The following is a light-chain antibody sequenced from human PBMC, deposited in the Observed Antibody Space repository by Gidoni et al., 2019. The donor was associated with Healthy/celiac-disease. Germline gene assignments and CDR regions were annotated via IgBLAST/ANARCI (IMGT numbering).Light chain of an antibody. CDR3: QQLSSSPLT. Sequence: SYLAWYQQKPGKAPKLLIYAASTLQGGVPSRFSGSGSGTEFTLTISSLQPADFATYSCQQLSSSPLTCGPGTKVDIK. CDR2: AAS. V-gene: IGKV1-9*01. J-gene: IGKJ3*01. CDR1: SY.